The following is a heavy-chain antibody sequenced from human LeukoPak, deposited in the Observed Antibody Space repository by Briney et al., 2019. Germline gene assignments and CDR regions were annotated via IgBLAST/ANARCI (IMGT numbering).Heavy chain of an antibody. Sequence: ASVKVSCKASGYTFTGYYMHWVRQAPGQGLEWMGWINPNSGGTNYAQKFQGRVTMTRDTSISTAYMELSRLRPDDTAVYYCARDGSGGGSCDYWGQGTLVTVSS. V-gene: IGHV1-2*02. D-gene: IGHD2-15*01. CDR2: INPNSGGT. J-gene: IGHJ4*02. CDR3: ARDGSGGGSCDY. CDR1: GYTFTGYY.